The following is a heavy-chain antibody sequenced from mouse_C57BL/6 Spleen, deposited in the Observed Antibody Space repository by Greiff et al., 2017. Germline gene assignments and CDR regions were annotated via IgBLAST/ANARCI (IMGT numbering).Heavy chain of an antibody. V-gene: IGHV5-16*01. CDR2: INYDGSST. CDR1: GFTFSDYY. D-gene: IGHD4-1*01. Sequence: EVQVVESEGGLVQPGSSMKLSCTASGFTFSDYYMAWVRQVPEKGLEWVANINYDGSSTYYLDSLKSRFIISRDNAKNILYLQMSSLKSEDTATYYCARWDGYFDVWGTGTTVTVSS. CDR3: ARWDGYFDV. J-gene: IGHJ1*03.